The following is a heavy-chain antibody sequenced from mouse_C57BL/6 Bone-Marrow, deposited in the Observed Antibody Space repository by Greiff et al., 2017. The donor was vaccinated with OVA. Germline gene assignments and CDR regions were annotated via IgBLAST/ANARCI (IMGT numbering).Heavy chain of an antibody. D-gene: IGHD1-1*02. CDR1: GYSITSGYY. V-gene: IGHV3-6*01. Sequence: DVQLQQSGPGLVKPSQSLSLTCSVTGYSITSGYYWNWIRQFPGNKLECMGYISYDGSNNYNPSLKNRISITRDTSKNQFFLKLNSVTTEDTATYYFAKDGGNYVTWFAYWGQGTLVTVS. CDR2: ISYDGSN. CDR3: AKDGGNYVTWFAY. J-gene: IGHJ3*01.